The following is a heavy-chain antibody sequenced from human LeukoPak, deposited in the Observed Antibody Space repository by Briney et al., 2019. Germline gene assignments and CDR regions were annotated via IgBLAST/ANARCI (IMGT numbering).Heavy chain of an antibody. CDR3: AKVKEYYDISDGMDV. Sequence: GRSLRLSCAASGFTFSNYGMHWVRQAPGKGLEWVSAISGSGGSTYYADSVKGRFTISRDNSKNTLYLQMNSLRAEDTAVYYCAKVKEYYDISDGMDVWGQGTTVTVSS. V-gene: IGHV3-23*01. J-gene: IGHJ6*02. D-gene: IGHD3-9*01. CDR1: GFTFSNYG. CDR2: ISGSGGST.